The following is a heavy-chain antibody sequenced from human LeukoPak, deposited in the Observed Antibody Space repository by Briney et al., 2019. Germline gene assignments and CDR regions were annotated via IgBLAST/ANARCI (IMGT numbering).Heavy chain of an antibody. V-gene: IGHV4-4*07. J-gene: IGHJ2*01. D-gene: IGHD3-22*01. CDR1: GGSVSSYY. CDR3: ARAYYDTSGYPGWYFDL. Sequence: SETLSLTCTVSGGSVSSYYWSWIRQPAGKGLQWIGRIYTSGSTNYDPSLKRRVTVSVDTSKNQFSLKLTSVTAADTAVYYCARAYYDTSGYPGWYFDLWGRGTLVTVSS. CDR2: IYTSGST.